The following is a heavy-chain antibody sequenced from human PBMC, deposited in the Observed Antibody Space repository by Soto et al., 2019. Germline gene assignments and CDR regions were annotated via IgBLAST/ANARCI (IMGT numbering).Heavy chain of an antibody. D-gene: IGHD5-18*01. J-gene: IGHJ4*02. CDR2: ISYDGSNN. CDR1: GFTFSSYG. V-gene: IGHV3-30*18. Sequence: QVQLVESGGAVVQPGKSLRLYCAASGFTFSSYGMSWVRQAPGKGLEWVAAISYDGSNNYHADSVKGRFTISRDNSKNTLYLQLNSLRTEDTAVYYCAEDIVKYTYGAFDYWGQGVLVTVSS. CDR3: AEDIVKYTYGAFDY.